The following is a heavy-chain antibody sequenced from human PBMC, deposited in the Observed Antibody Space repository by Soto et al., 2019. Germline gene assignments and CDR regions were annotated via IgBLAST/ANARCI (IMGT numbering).Heavy chain of an antibody. CDR3: PRYRGSGGSPRPLDS. V-gene: IGHV4-59*08. CDR2: IYYSGST. CDR1: GGSINGYY. D-gene: IGHD2-15*01. Sequence: SETLSLTCTVSGGSINGYYWNWIRQSPVKGLEWIGFIYYSGSTNYNPSLKSRVIISVDPSKNQFSLNLNSVTAADTAVYYCPRYRGSGGSPRPLDSWGQGTLVTVSS. J-gene: IGHJ4*02.